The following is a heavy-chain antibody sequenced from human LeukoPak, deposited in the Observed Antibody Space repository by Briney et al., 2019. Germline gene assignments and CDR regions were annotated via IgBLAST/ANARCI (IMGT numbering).Heavy chain of an antibody. CDR1: GGTFSGYH. J-gene: IGHJ6*03. V-gene: IGHV4-34*01. CDR3: ARGGAQIDV. CDR2: INHSGST. D-gene: IGHD3-16*01. Sequence: AETLSLTCVVNGGTFSGYHWSWIRQPPGKGLEWIGEINHSGSTNYNPSLNSRVTLSVDTSKNQFSLKLSSVTAADTAVYYCARGGAQIDVGGKGPTVTFSS.